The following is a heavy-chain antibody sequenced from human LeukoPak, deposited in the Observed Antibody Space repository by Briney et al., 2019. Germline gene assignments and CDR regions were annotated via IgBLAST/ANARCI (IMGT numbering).Heavy chain of an antibody. Sequence: SETLSLTCTVSGGSISSYYWSWIRQPPGKGLEWIGYIYYSGSTNYNPSLKSRVTISVDTSKNQFSLKLSSVTAADTAVYYCASGGDSSSWYDGYWGQGTLVTVSS. D-gene: IGHD6-13*01. CDR3: ASGGDSSSWYDGY. V-gene: IGHV4-59*01. CDR2: IYYSGST. CDR1: GGSISSYY. J-gene: IGHJ4*02.